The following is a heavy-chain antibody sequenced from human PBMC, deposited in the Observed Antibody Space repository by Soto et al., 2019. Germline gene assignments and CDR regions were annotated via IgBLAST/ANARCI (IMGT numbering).Heavy chain of an antibody. Sequence: QLQLQESGSGLVKPSQTLSLTCAVSGGSISSGGYSWSWIRQPPGTGLEYIGYIYHSGSTYYTQSLMSRVTISVDRSKNQFSLELSSVTAADTAVYYCARVRSGWGIDYWGQGTLVTVSS. CDR2: IYHSGST. V-gene: IGHV4-30-2*01. D-gene: IGHD6-19*01. J-gene: IGHJ4*02. CDR1: GGSISSGGYS. CDR3: ARVRSGWGIDY.